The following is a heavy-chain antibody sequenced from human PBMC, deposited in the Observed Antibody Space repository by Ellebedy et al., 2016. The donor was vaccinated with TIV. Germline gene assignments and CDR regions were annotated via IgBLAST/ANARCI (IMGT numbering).Heavy chain of an antibody. CDR3: ARGRDEGEYYFDY. CDR2: INSDGSST. Sequence: GESLKISCAASGFTFSSYWMHWVRQAPGKGLVWVSRINSDGSSTSYADSVKGRFTISRDNAKNTLYLQMNSLRAEDTAVYYCARGRDEGEYYFDYWGQGTLVTVSS. J-gene: IGHJ4*02. CDR1: GFTFSSYW. V-gene: IGHV3-74*01. D-gene: IGHD5-24*01.